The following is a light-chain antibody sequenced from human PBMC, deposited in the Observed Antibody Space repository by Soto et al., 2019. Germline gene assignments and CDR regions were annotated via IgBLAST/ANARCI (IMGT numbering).Light chain of an antibody. CDR2: GAS. CDR1: QSVSSN. CDR3: LQYNNWPPYT. J-gene: IGKJ2*01. Sequence: MVMTQSPATLSVSPGERATLSCRASQSVSSNLAWYQQKPGQAPRLLISGASTRATGVPARFSGSGSGTEFTLNISSLHSEDFAVYYCLQYNNWPPYTFGQGTKLEIK. V-gene: IGKV3-15*01.